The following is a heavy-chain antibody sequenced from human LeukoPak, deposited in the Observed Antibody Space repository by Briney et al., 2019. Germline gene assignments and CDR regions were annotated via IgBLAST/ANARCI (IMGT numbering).Heavy chain of an antibody. V-gene: IGHV1-18*01. Sequence: ASVKVSCKASGYSFTTYSISWVQQAPGQGLEWMGWISAYNGNTYCAQKFQGRVTMTTDTSTSTAYMELRSLRSDDTAVYYCAREEGAPIAAANIWGLGTMVTVSS. CDR3: AREEGAPIAAANI. CDR2: ISAYNGNT. J-gene: IGHJ3*02. D-gene: IGHD6-13*01. CDR1: GYSFTTYS.